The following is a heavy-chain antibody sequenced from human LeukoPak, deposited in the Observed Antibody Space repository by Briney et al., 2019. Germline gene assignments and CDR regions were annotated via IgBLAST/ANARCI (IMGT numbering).Heavy chain of an antibody. CDR1: GGSISSYY. CDR3: ASGLLWFGELVPHDAFDI. J-gene: IGHJ3*02. D-gene: IGHD3-10*01. Sequence: SSETLSLTCTVSGGSISSYYWSWIRQPPGKGLEWIGHIYTSGSTNYNPSLKSRVTISVDTSKNQFSLKLSSVTAADTAVYYCASGLLWFGELVPHDAFDIWGQGTMVTVSS. V-gene: IGHV4-4*09. CDR2: IYTSGST.